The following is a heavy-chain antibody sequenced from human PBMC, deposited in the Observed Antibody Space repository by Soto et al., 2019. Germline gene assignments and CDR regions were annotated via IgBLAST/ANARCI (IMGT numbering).Heavy chain of an antibody. J-gene: IGHJ6*03. CDR2: IRSKAYGGTT. CDR1: GFTFGDYA. CDR3: TRDLGSSSSPRGYYYYMDV. V-gene: IGHV3-49*03. Sequence: GGSLRLSCTASGFTFGDYAMSWFRQAPGKGLEWVGFIRSKAYGGTTEYAASVKGRFTISRDDSKSIAYLQMNSLKTEDTAVYYCTRDLGSSSSPRGYYYYMDVWGKGTTVTVSS. D-gene: IGHD6-13*01.